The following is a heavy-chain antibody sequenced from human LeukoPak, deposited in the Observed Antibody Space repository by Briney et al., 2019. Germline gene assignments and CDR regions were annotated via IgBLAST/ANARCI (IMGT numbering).Heavy chain of an antibody. D-gene: IGHD3-10*01. Sequence: GGSLRLSCAASGFTFSSYGMHWVRQAPGKGLEWVAVISYDGSNKYYADSVKGRFTISRDNAKNSLYLQMNSLRAEDTAVYYCARENSYGSGSYSFDYWGQGTLVTVSS. CDR3: ARENSYGSGSYSFDY. V-gene: IGHV3-30*03. J-gene: IGHJ4*02. CDR2: ISYDGSNK. CDR1: GFTFSSYG.